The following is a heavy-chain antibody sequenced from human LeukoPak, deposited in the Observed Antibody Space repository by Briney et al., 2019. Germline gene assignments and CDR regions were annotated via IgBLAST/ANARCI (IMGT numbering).Heavy chain of an antibody. CDR3: ARDGGYDPLFAFDI. V-gene: IGHV3-30*02. D-gene: IGHD5-12*01. Sequence: PGGSLRLSCAASGFTFRNYDIHWVRQAPGKGLEWVALIRNDASDKYYADSVKGRFTISRDNSKNTLYLQMNSLRAEDTAVYYCARDGGYDPLFAFDIWGQGTMVTVSS. CDR2: IRNDASDK. J-gene: IGHJ3*02. CDR1: GFTFRNYD.